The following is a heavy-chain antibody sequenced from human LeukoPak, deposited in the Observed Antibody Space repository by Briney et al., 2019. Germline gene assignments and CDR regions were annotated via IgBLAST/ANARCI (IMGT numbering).Heavy chain of an antibody. D-gene: IGHD6-13*01. Sequence: GASVKVSCKASGYSFTTYAMHWVRQAPGQGLEWMGRIIPILGIANYAQKFQGRVTITADNSTSTAYMELSSLGSEDTAVYYCAREGVAAAGTGGWFDPWGQGTLVTVSS. CDR3: AREGVAAAGTGGWFDP. CDR2: IIPILGIA. CDR1: GYSFTTYA. V-gene: IGHV1-69*04. J-gene: IGHJ5*02.